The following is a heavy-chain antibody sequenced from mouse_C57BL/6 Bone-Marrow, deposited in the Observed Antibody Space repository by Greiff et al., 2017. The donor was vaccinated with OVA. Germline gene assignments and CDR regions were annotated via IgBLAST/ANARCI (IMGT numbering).Heavy chain of an antibody. V-gene: IGHV8-12*01. Sequence: QVTLKESCPGILQSSQTLSLTCSFSGFSLSTSGMGVSWIRQPSGKGLEWLAHIYWDDDKRYNPSLKSRLTISKDTSRNQVFLKITSVDTADTATYYCARRPGRYFDVWGTGTTVTVSS. CDR1: GFSLSTSGMG. J-gene: IGHJ1*03. CDR2: IYWDDDK. CDR3: ARRPGRYFDV. D-gene: IGHD4-1*01.